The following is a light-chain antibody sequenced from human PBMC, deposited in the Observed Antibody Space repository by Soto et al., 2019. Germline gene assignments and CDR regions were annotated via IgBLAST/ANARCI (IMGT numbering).Light chain of an antibody. V-gene: IGLV2-8*01. Sequence: QSALTQPPSASGSPGQSVTISCTGTSSDVGGYNYVSWYQQHPGKAPKLMIYEVSERPSGVPDRFSGSKSGNTASLTVSGLQAEDEADYYCTSYAGRNSLGVFGGGTKLTVL. J-gene: IGLJ3*02. CDR2: EVS. CDR3: TSYAGRNSLGV. CDR1: SSDVGGYNY.